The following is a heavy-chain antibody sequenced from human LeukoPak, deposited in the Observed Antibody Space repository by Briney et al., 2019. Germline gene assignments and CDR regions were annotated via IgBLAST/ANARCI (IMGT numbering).Heavy chain of an antibody. V-gene: IGHV4-38-2*02. J-gene: IGHJ4*02. CDR1: GGSISGYY. Sequence: SETLSLTCTVSGGSISGYYWSWIRQPPGKGLEWIGSIYPGGTTYYSPSLKSRLTISVDTSRNQLSLKLSFVNAADTAVCYCAREERDKSWFVVGDYWGQGTLVTVSS. CDR2: IYPGGTT. CDR3: AREERDKSWFVVGDY. D-gene: IGHD3-10*01.